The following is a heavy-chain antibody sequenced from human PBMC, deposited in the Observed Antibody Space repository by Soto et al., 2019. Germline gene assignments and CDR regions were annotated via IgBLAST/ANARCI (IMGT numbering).Heavy chain of an antibody. CDR1: GGSFSGYY. Sequence: PSETLSLTCAVYGGSFSGYYWSWIRQPPGKGLEWIGEINHSGSTNYNPSLKSRVTISVDTSKNQFSLKLSSVTAADTAVYYCARRKDCSALFYYYSYMDFWGKGTTVTVSS. CDR2: INHSGST. D-gene: IGHD2-21*01. CDR3: ARRKDCSALFYYYSYMDF. J-gene: IGHJ6*03. V-gene: IGHV4-34*01.